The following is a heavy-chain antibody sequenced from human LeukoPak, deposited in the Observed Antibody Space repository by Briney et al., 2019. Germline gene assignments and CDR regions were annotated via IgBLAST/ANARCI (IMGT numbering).Heavy chain of an antibody. Sequence: SGTLSLTCTVSGGSISSNYWSWSRQPPGKGLEWIGYIYYSGSTNCNPSLKSRVTISVDTSKSQFSLKLSSVTAADTAVYYCARLEDGTMIVNWGQGTLVTVSS. CDR3: ARLEDGTMIVN. J-gene: IGHJ4*02. CDR1: GGSISSNY. V-gene: IGHV4-59*01. CDR2: IYYSGST. D-gene: IGHD3-22*01.